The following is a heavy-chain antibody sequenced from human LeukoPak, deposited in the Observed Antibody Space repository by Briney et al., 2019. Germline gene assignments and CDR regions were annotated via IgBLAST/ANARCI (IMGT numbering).Heavy chain of an antibody. V-gene: IGHV4-61*08. CDR3: VTYFVNGGGRGH. Sequence: SETPFLTCTVSGASVSSGDYHWSWVRQAPGKGLEWIGHNQNPSYNPSLKSRVVISIHTSRNQFSLTLNTVTAADTATYFCVTYFVNGGGRGHWGPGALVTVSS. CDR2: HNQNP. J-gene: IGHJ4*02. D-gene: IGHD3-9*01. CDR1: GASVSSGDYH.